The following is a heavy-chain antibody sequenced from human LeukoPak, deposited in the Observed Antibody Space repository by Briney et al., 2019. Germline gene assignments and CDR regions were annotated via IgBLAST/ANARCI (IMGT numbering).Heavy chain of an antibody. V-gene: IGHV3-30*02. D-gene: IGHD5-24*01. J-gene: IGHJ4*02. Sequence: PGGSLRLSCAASGFTFSSYGMHWVRQAPGKGLEWVTFIRDDGSHEFYVDSVKGRFTISRDNSKNTLYLQMNSLRPEDTAVYYCARGGDAYNYGSYFDYWGQGTLVTVSS. CDR2: IRDDGSHE. CDR1: GFTFSSYG. CDR3: ARGGDAYNYGSYFDY.